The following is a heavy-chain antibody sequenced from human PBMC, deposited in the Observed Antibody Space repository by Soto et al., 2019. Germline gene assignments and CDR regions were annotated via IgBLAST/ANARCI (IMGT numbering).Heavy chain of an antibody. CDR1: GYTFTSYG. Sequence: ASVKVSCKASGYTFTSYGISWVRQAPGQGLEWMGWISAYNGNTNYAQKLQGRVTMTTDTSTSTAYMELRSLRSDDTAVYYCARDRVVVVPAAIPHDAFDIWGQGTTVTVSS. J-gene: IGHJ3*02. CDR2: ISAYNGNT. V-gene: IGHV1-18*01. CDR3: ARDRVVVVPAAIPHDAFDI. D-gene: IGHD2-2*01.